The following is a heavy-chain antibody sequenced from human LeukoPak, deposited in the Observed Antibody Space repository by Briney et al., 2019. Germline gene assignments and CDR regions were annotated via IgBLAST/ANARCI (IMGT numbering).Heavy chain of an antibody. V-gene: IGHV3-48*01. CDR1: GFTFSSYS. D-gene: IGHD3-22*01. CDR3: ARDFHRRLYDSTAYHPY. J-gene: IGHJ4*02. Sequence: GGSLRLSCAASGFTFSSYSMNWVRQAPGKGLEWVSYISSSSSTIYYADSVKGRFTISRDNAKNSLYLQMNGLRAEDTAVYYCARDFHRRLYDSTAYHPYWGQGTLVTVSS. CDR2: ISSSSSTI.